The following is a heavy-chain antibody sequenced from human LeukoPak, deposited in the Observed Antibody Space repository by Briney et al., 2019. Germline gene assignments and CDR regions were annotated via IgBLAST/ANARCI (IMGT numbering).Heavy chain of an antibody. Sequence: GGSLRLSCAASGFTFSSYWMSWVRQAPGAGLEWVAHIKHDGVGKYYVDSVKGRFSISRDNAKNSLYLQMNSLRAEDTAVYYCARMHHYYDSSGSYGYYFDCWGQGTLVTVSS. J-gene: IGHJ4*02. CDR2: IKHDGVGK. CDR1: GFTFSSYW. V-gene: IGHV3-7*01. D-gene: IGHD3-22*01. CDR3: ARMHHYYDSSGSYGYYFDC.